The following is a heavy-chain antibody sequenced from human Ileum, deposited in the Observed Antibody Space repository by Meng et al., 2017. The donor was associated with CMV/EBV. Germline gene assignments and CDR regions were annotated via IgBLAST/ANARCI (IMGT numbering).Heavy chain of an antibody. CDR2: ISSNGGST. D-gene: IGHD1-26*01. Sequence: GESLKISCAASGLTFSRYWMHWVRQVPGKGLEYVSAISSNGGSTYYADSVKGRFTISRDNSKNTLYLQMGSLRAEDMAVYYCARLGIVGATLDYWGQGTLVTVSS. CDR1: GLTFSRYW. V-gene: IGHV3-64*02. CDR3: ARLGIVGATLDY. J-gene: IGHJ4*02.